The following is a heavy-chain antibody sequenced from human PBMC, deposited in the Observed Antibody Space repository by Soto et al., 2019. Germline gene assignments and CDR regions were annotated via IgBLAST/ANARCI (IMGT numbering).Heavy chain of an antibody. CDR2: IKEDGSET. CDR3: ARGGSHSFDS. CDR1: GFTFSDFW. Sequence: EVQLVEYGGNLVQPGGSLRLSCAASGFTFSDFWMSWVRRAPGRGLEWVANIKEDGSETYYVDSVEGRFTIARDNAKKSLYLQMNSLRAEDTALYYCARGGSHSFDSWGQGALVTVSS. D-gene: IGHD1-26*01. V-gene: IGHV3-7*05. J-gene: IGHJ5*01.